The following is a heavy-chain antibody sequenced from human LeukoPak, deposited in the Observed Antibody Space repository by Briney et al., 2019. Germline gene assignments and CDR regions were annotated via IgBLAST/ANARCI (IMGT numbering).Heavy chain of an antibody. Sequence: TGGSLRLSCAASGFTVSSNYMSWVRQAPGKGLEWVANIKLDVSETYYVDSVRGRFTISRDNTKNSLYLQMDSLRAEDTAVYYCARKGNAFDFWGQGTMVTVSS. D-gene: IGHD3-10*01. V-gene: IGHV3-7*01. CDR3: ARKGNAFDF. CDR1: GFTVSSNY. J-gene: IGHJ3*01. CDR2: IKLDVSET.